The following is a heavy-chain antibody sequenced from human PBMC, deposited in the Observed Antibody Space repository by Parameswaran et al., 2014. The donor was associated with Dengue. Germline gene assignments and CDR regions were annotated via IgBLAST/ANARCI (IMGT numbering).Heavy chain of an antibody. Sequence: WVRQAPGQGLEWMGGIIPIFGTANYAQKFQGRVTITADESTSTAYMELSSLRSEDTAVYYCASFYYDSRHDAFDIWGQGAMVTVSS. D-gene: IGHD3-22*01. CDR3: ASFYYDSRHDAFDI. CDR2: IIPIFGTA. J-gene: IGHJ3*02. V-gene: IGHV1-69*01.